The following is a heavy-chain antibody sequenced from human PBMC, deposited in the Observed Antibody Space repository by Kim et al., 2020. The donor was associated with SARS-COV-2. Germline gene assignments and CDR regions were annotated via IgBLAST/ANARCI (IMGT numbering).Heavy chain of an antibody. CDR1: GGSISSYY. J-gene: IGHJ6*02. V-gene: IGHV4-59*01. CDR3: ARGPTFDYSDRYSLYYDYYGMDV. D-gene: IGHD2-21*02. Sequence: SETLSLTCTVSGGSISSYYWSWIRQPPGKGLEWIGDIYYSGGTNYNPSLKSRVTISLDTSKNQFSLKLSSVTAADTAVYYCARGPTFDYSDRYSLYYDYYGMDVWGQGTTVTVSS. CDR2: IYYSGGT.